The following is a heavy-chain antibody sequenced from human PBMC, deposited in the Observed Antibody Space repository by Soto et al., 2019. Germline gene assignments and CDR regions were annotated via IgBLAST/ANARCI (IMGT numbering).Heavy chain of an antibody. J-gene: IGHJ4*02. D-gene: IGHD2-15*01. CDR1: GFTFDDYA. Sequence: EVQLVESGGGLVQPGRSLRLSCAASGFTFDDYAMHWVRQAPGKGLEWVSGISWNSGSIGYADSVKGRFTISRDNAKNSLYLQMNSLRAEDTALYYCAKDIANCSGGSCTFDYWGQGTLVTVSS. V-gene: IGHV3-9*01. CDR3: AKDIANCSGGSCTFDY. CDR2: ISWNSGSI.